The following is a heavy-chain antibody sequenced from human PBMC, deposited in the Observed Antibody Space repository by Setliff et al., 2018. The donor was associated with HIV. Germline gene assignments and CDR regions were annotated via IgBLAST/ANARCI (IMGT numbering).Heavy chain of an antibody. CDR1: SASINSGSNY. J-gene: IGHJ4*02. CDR2: IYSTGST. D-gene: IGHD2-8*01. V-gene: IGHV4-61*02. CDR3: ASGPYCSNGVCRDWVWFFDY. Sequence: SETLSLTCTVSSASINSGSNYWNWIRQPAGKGLEWIGRIYSTGSTNDNTSLKSRVTISVDTSKTQFSLKLSSVTAADTAVYYCASGPYCSNGVCRDWVWFFDYWGQGKVVTVSS.